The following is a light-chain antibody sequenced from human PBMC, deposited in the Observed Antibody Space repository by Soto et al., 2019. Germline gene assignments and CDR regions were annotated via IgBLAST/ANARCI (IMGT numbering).Light chain of an antibody. CDR1: QTVRINY. CDR3: QQFTSSPLT. J-gene: IGKJ4*01. CDR2: DAS. Sequence: FTQSACTLSLSPGERATLSCVASQTVRINYVAWYQQKPGQAPSLHIYDASSRATGNPDRFSGGWSGTEFNRTISRLDPEDFAVYYCQQFTSSPLTFGGRTKVDI. V-gene: IGKV3-20*01.